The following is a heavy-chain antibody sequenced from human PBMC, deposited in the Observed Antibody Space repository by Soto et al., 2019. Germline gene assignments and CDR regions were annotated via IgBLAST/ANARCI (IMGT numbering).Heavy chain of an antibody. D-gene: IGHD3-22*01. Sequence: APVERSLKACCLTLSSHGSRWVRQAPRQRLEGRGWISAYNGNTNYAQKLQGRVTMTTDTSTSTAYMELRSLRSDDTAMYYCARHPRGYYYDSSGYYWGNAFDIWGQGTMLTVSS. CDR2: ISAYNGNT. V-gene: IGHV1-18*01. CDR3: ARHPRGYYYDSSGYYWGNAFDI. J-gene: IGHJ3*02. CDR1: CLTLSSHG.